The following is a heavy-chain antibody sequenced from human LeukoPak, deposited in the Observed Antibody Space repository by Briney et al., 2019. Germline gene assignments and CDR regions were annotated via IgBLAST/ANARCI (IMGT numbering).Heavy chain of an antibody. D-gene: IGHD4-17*01. Sequence: ASVKVSCKASGGTFSSYAISWVRQAPGQGLEWMGGIIPIFGTANYAQKFQGRVTITTDESTSTAYMELSSLRSEDTAVYYCARATARGYYFDYWGQGTLVTVSS. CDR2: IIPIFGTA. J-gene: IGHJ4*02. V-gene: IGHV1-69*05. CDR3: ARATARGYYFDY. CDR1: GGTFSSYA.